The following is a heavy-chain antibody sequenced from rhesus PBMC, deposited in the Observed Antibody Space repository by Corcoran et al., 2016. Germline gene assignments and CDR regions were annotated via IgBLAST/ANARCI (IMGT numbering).Heavy chain of an antibody. Sequence: QVQLQESGPILVKPSETLALPCAVSGASVTRNYWNWLRQAPGKGLEWIGRIYWSGRNTEYKTAIKIRLTISRDTYKNQFALKVNSGTAADTAVYYCVRSSNPNDEFAYWGQGVLVTVSS. CDR3: VRSSNPNDEFAY. CDR1: GASVTRNY. D-gene: IGHD1-14*01. V-gene: IGHV4S2*01. J-gene: IGHJ4*01. CDR2: IYWSGRNT.